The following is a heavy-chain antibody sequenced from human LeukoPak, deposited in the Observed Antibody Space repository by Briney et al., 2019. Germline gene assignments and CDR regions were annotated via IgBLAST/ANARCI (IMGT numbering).Heavy chain of an antibody. CDR2: IYTSGST. V-gene: IGHV4-4*07. Sequence: PSETLSLTCTVSGGSISSYYWSWIRQPAGKGLEWIGRIYTSGSTNYNPSLKSRVTISVDTSKNQFSLKLSSVTAADTAVYYCARGREMATIFQVLNSGENDYWGQGTLVTVSS. CDR1: GGSISSYY. CDR3: ARGREMATIFQVLNSGENDY. J-gene: IGHJ4*02. D-gene: IGHD5-24*01.